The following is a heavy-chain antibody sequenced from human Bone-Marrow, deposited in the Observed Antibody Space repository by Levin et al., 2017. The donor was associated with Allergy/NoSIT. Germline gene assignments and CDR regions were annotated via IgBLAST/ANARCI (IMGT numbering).Heavy chain of an antibody. J-gene: IGHJ6*02. D-gene: IGHD1-26*01. CDR1: GYSFTSYW. V-gene: IGHV5-51*01. CDR3: ARLFDSGSYYYYYGMDV. CDR2: IYPGDSDT. Sequence: KVSCKGSGYSFTSYWIGWVRQMPGKGLEWMGIIYPGDSDTRYSPSFQGQVTISADKSISTAYLQWSSLKASDTAMYYCARLFDSGSYYYYYGMDVWGQGTTVTVSS.